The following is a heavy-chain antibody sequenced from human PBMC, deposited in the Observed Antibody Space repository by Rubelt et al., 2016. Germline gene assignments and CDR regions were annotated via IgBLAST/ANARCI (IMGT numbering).Heavy chain of an antibody. CDR2: ISYDGSNK. CDR1: GFTFSSYD. J-gene: IGHJ6*02. CDR3: ARGRELYYYGMDV. Sequence: GFTFSSYDMHWVRQAPGKGLEWVALISYDGSNKYYADSVKGRFTISRDNSKNTLYLQMNSLRAEDTAVYYCARGRELYYYGMDVWGPGTTVTVSS. V-gene: IGHV3-33*05. D-gene: IGHD1-7*01.